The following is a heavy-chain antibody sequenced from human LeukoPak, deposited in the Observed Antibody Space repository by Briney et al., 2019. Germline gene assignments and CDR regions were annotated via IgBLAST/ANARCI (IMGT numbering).Heavy chain of an antibody. J-gene: IGHJ4*02. CDR3: ARVYPLLTGYYRPYYFDY. V-gene: IGHV4-34*01. Sequence: SETLSLTCAVYGGSFSGYYWSWIRQPPGKGLEWIGEINHSGSTNYNPSLKSRVTISVDTSKNQFSLKLSSVTVADTAVYYCARVYPLLTGYYRPYYFDYWGQGTLVTVSS. CDR2: INHSGST. D-gene: IGHD3-9*01. CDR1: GGSFSGYY.